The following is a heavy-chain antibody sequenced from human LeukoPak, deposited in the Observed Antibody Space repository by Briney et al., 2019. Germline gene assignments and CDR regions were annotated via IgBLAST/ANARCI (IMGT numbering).Heavy chain of an antibody. Sequence: GGSLRLSCAASGFTFSNFWMHWVRQAPGKGLEWVAVISFDGSDKYYADSVKGRFTISRDNSKNTLYLQMNSLRTEDTAVYYCARTGYSYGWGVYYFDYWGQGTLVTVSS. CDR3: ARTGYSYGWGVYYFDY. V-gene: IGHV3-30*03. J-gene: IGHJ4*02. CDR1: GFTFSNFW. D-gene: IGHD5-18*01. CDR2: ISFDGSDK.